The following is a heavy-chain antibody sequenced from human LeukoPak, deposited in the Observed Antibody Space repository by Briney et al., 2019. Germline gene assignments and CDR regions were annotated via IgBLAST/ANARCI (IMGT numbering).Heavy chain of an antibody. J-gene: IGHJ3*02. CDR2: IIPIFGTA. CDR1: GGTFSSYA. D-gene: IGHD3-9*01. V-gene: IGHV1-69*05. Sequence: SVKVSCKASGGTFSSYAISWVRQAPGQGLEWMGGIIPIFGTANYAQKFQGRVTITTDESTSTAYMELSSLRSEDTAVYYCARRNSYDTSRHAFDIWGQGTMVTVSS. CDR3: ARRNSYDTSRHAFDI.